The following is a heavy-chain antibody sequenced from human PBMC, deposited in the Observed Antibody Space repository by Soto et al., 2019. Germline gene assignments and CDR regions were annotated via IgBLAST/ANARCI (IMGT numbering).Heavy chain of an antibody. CDR1: GFSLSTSGVG. CDR2: IYWDDDK. J-gene: IGHJ4*02. Sequence: SGPTLVNPTQTLTLTCTFSGFSLSTSGVGVGWIRQPPGKALEWLALIYWDDDKRYSPSLKSRLTITKDTSKNQVVLTMTNMDPVETATYYCAHVRAYYYDSSGYPAYWGQGTLVTVSS. CDR3: AHVRAYYYDSSGYPAY. V-gene: IGHV2-5*02. D-gene: IGHD3-22*01.